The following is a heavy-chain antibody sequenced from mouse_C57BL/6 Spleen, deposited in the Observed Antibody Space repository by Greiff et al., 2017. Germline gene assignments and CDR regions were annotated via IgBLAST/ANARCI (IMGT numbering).Heavy chain of an antibody. V-gene: IGHV5-12*01. CDR1: GFTFSDYY. CDR2: ISNGGGST. J-gene: IGHJ1*03. Sequence: EVKLVESGGGLVQPGGSLKLSCAASGFTFSDYYMYWVRQTPEKRLEWVAYISNGGGSTYYPDTVKGRFPISRDNAKNTLYLQMSRLKSEDTAMYYCARHNYSNYHWYFDVWGTGNTVTVAS. CDR3: ARHNYSNYHWYFDV. D-gene: IGHD2-5*01.